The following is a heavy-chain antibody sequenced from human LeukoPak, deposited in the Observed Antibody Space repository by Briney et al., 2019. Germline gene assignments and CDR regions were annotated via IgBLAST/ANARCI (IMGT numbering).Heavy chain of an antibody. J-gene: IGHJ4*02. V-gene: IGHV4-59*08. CDR3: ARQGYSSGWYYFDY. CDR2: IYYSGST. D-gene: IGHD6-19*01. Sequence: SETLSLTCTVSGGSISNYYWNWIRQPPGKGLEFIGYIYYSGSTTYNPSLKSRVTISVDTSKNQFSLKLISVTAADTAVYYCARQGYSSGWYYFDYWGQGTLVTVSS. CDR1: GGSISNYY.